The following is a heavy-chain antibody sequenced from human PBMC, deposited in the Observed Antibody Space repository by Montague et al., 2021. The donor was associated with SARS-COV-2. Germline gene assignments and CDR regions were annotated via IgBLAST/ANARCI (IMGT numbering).Heavy chain of an antibody. CDR1: GFTFSDYY. CDR2: ISSSSRYT. Sequence: SLRLSCAASGFTFSDYYMSWIRQAPGRGLEWVSYISSSSRYTNYADSVKGRFTISRDNTKNSLSLQMNSLRAEDPAVYYCASTGHCTGGVCFAHYFDYWGQGSRVTVSS. J-gene: IGHJ4*02. CDR3: ASTGHCTGGVCFAHYFDY. V-gene: IGHV3-11*03. D-gene: IGHD2-8*02.